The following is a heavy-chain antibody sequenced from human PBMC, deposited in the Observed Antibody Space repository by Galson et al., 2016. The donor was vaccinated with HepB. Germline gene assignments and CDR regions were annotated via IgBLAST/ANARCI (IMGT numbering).Heavy chain of an antibody. Sequence: SVKVSCKASGYTFTGYYMHWVRQAPGQGLEYMGWINPHSGGTNFVQKFQGRVTLTTDTSITTAYMELRDLTHDDTALYYCARDHSSMWDGTYKQWFDPWGQGTLVTVSS. D-gene: IGHD6-19*01. CDR2: INPHSGGT. J-gene: IGHJ5*02. V-gene: IGHV1-2*02. CDR3: ARDHSSMWDGTYKQWFDP. CDR1: GYTFTGYY.